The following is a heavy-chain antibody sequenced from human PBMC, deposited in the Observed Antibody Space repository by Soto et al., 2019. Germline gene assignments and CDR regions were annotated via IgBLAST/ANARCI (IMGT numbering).Heavy chain of an antibody. Sequence: SVKVSCKASGGTFSSYTISWVRQAPGQGLEWMGRIIPILGIANYAQKFQGRVTITADKSTSTAYMELSSLRSEDTAVYYCASAIAARPIYYYYYMDVWGKGTTVTVSS. CDR2: IIPILGIA. J-gene: IGHJ6*03. CDR3: ASAIAARPIYYYYYMDV. CDR1: GGTFSSYT. D-gene: IGHD6-6*01. V-gene: IGHV1-69*02.